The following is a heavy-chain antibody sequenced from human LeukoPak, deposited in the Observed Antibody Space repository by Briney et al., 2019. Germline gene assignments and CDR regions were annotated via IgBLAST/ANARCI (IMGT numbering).Heavy chain of an antibody. CDR3: ARRSSRVVFDY. V-gene: IGHV4-59*08. J-gene: IGHJ4*02. Sequence: PSETLSLTCTVSGGSITSYYWSWIRQPPGKGLEWIGYIYSSGSTTYNPSLKSRVTISVDTSKNQFSLKLSSVTAADTAVYYCARRSSRVVFDYWGQGTLVTVSS. CDR1: GGSITSYY. D-gene: IGHD2-15*01. CDR2: IYSSGST.